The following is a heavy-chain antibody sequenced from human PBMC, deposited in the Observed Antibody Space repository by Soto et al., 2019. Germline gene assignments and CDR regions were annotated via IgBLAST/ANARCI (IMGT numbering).Heavy chain of an antibody. J-gene: IGHJ5*02. CDR2: IYYSGST. V-gene: IGHV4-30-4*01. Sequence: QVQLQESGPGLVKPSQTLSLTCTVSGGSISSGDYYWSWIRQPPGKGQEWIGYIYYSGSTYYNPSLKSRVTISVDTSKNQFSLKLSSVTAADTAVYYCARVAIEQWLVRWFDPWGQGTLVTVSS. CDR1: GGSISSGDYY. D-gene: IGHD6-19*01. CDR3: ARVAIEQWLVRWFDP.